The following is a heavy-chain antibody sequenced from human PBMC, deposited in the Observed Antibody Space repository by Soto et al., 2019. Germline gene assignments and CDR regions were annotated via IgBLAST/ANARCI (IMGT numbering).Heavy chain of an antibody. J-gene: IGHJ4*02. V-gene: IGHV1-18*01. Sequence: QVQLVQSGAEVKKPGASVKVSCKASGYTFTSYGISWVRQAPGQGLEWMGGISAYNGNTNYAQKLKGRVTRTTDPSTSTADMGRRSLRSVDTAVYYCARGKKQGVVYYCYDWGQGTLVTVSS. CDR3: ARGKKQGVVYYCYD. CDR2: ISAYNGNT. D-gene: IGHD6-19*01. CDR1: GYTFTSYG.